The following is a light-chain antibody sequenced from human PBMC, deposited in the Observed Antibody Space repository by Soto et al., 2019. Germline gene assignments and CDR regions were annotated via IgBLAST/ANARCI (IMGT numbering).Light chain of an antibody. CDR3: QSYDTSLSGYV. CDR1: SSNIGASID. Sequence: QSVLTQPPSVSGAPGQRVTISCTGSSSNIGASIDVHWYQQLPGTAPKLLIYDNTNRPSGVPGRFSGSKSGTSASLAITGIQAEDEADYYCQSYDTSLSGYVFGTGTKLTVL. CDR2: DNT. V-gene: IGLV1-40*01. J-gene: IGLJ1*01.